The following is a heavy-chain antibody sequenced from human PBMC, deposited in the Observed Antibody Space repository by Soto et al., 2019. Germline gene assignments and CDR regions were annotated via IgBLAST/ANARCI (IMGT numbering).Heavy chain of an antibody. V-gene: IGHV1-46*03. J-gene: IGHJ4*01. CDR3: ARVTQVIAVAGRFQSLDY. CDR2: INPSGGST. Sequence: GPSVKVSCKASGSTITSSYMHWVRQAPGQGLEWMGIINPSGGSTSYAQKFQGRVTMTRDTSTSTVYMELSSLRSEDTAVYYCARVTQVIAVAGRFQSLDYWG. D-gene: IGHD6-19*01. CDR1: GSTITSSY.